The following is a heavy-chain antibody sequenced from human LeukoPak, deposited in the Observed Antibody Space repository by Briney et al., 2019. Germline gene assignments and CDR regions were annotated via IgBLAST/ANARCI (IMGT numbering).Heavy chain of an antibody. Sequence: ASVKVSCKAPGYTFTDYYIHWVRQAPGQGLEWMGCIDPDSGGTKYGQKFQGRVTVTRDTSINTAYMELSRLRSDDTAVYYCVREYYDSSGIKYAFDIWGQGTMVTVSS. D-gene: IGHD3-22*01. CDR1: GYTFTDYY. V-gene: IGHV1-2*02. CDR2: IDPDSGGT. CDR3: VREYYDSSGIKYAFDI. J-gene: IGHJ3*02.